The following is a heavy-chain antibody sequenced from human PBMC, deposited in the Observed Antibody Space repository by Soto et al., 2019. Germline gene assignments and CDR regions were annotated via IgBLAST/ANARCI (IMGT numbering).Heavy chain of an antibody. V-gene: IGHV5-51*01. CDR1: GYSFTSYW. Sequence: GEALKISWKGSGYSFTSYWIGWVRQMPGRGVEWRGIIYSGDYDTRYSPSFQGQVTISADKSISTAYLQWSSLKASDTAMYYCACLSGGCRRDSYYCYYLDVWGKGTTVTVSS. CDR3: ACLSGGCRRDSYYCYYLDV. CDR2: IYSGDYDT. J-gene: IGHJ6*03. D-gene: IGHD2-15*01.